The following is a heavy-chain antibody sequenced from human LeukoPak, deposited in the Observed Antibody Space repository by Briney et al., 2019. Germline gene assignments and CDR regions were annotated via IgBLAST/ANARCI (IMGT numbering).Heavy chain of an antibody. Sequence: GASVKVSCKASGYTFTSYGISWVRQAPGQGLEWMGWISAYNGNTNYAQKLQGRVTMTTDTSTSTAYMELRSLRSDDTAVYYCARANMITLGGVIVLDAFDIWGQGTMVTVSS. CDR3: ARANMITLGGVIVLDAFDI. J-gene: IGHJ3*02. V-gene: IGHV1-18*01. CDR2: ISAYNGNT. CDR1: GYTFTSYG. D-gene: IGHD3-16*02.